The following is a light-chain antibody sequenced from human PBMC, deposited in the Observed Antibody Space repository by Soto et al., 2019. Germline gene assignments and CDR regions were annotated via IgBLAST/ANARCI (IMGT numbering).Light chain of an antibody. V-gene: IGKV1-9*01. Sequence: IQLTQSPSSLSASVGDRVTITCRASQGISSSLAWYQQQPGKAPKLLIYAASTLQSGVPSRFSGSGSGTDFTLTISSLQPEDFATYYCQQYDSYPITFGQGTRLEIK. CDR2: AAS. J-gene: IGKJ5*01. CDR3: QQYDSYPIT. CDR1: QGISSS.